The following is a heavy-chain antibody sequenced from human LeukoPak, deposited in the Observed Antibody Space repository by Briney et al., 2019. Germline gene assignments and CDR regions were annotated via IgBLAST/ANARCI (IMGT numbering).Heavy chain of an antibody. CDR1: GYSFTSYW. CDR3: ARREPHYDISYPGGFDP. CDR2: IYPGDSDT. J-gene: IGHJ5*02. V-gene: IGHV5-51*01. D-gene: IGHD3-9*01. Sequence: GESLKISCKGSGYSFTSYWIGWVRQIPGKGLEWMGIIYPGDSDTRYSPSFQGQVTISADKSISTAYLQWSSLKASDTAMYYCARREPHYDISYPGGFDPWGQGTLVTVSS.